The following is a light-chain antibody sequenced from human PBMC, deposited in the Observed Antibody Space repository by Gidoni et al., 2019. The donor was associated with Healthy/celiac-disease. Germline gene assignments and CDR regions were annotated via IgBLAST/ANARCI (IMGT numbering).Light chain of an antibody. Sequence: QSDLTQPASVSGSPGQSITISCTGTSSDVGGYNYVSLYQQHPGQAPKLMIYDVSNRPSGVSNRFSGSKSGNTASLTISGLQAEDEADYYCSSYTSSSTLFGGGTKLTVL. CDR2: DVS. CDR1: SSDVGGYNY. CDR3: SSYTSSSTL. V-gene: IGLV2-14*03. J-gene: IGLJ3*02.